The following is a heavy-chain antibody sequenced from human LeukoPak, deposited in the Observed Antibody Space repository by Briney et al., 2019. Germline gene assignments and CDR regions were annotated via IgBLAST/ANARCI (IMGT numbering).Heavy chain of an antibody. CDR2: ISGSGGST. CDR3: AKFDSSGWYFDL. V-gene: IGHV3-23*01. J-gene: IGHJ2*01. CDR1: GFTFSSYA. D-gene: IGHD6-19*01. Sequence: PGGSLRLSCAASGFTFSSYAMSWVRQAPGKGLEWVSAISGSGGSTYYADSVKGRFTISRDNSKNTLYLQMNSLRAGDTAVYYCAKFDSSGWYFDLWGRGTLVTVSS.